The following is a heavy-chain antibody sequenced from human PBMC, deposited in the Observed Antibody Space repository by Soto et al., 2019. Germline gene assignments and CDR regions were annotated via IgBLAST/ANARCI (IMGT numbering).Heavy chain of an antibody. V-gene: IGHV4-59*01. CDR1: GDSISTFY. Sequence: SETLSLTCTVSGDSISTFYWSWIRQPPGKGLEWIGYIHYSGSTNYNPSLKSQVIISVDTSKNQFSLKLSSVTAADTAVYFCARVRSNIFDYWGQGTLVTVSS. D-gene: IGHD3-3*01. J-gene: IGHJ4*02. CDR2: IHYSGST. CDR3: ARVRSNIFDY.